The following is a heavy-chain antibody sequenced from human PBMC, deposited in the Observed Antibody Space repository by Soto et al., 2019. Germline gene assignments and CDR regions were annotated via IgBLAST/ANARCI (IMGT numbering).Heavy chain of an antibody. V-gene: IGHV3-23*01. J-gene: IGHJ4*02. CDR2: ISGSGGGT. CDR3: ANPLSTGSPDY. Sequence: EVQLLESGGALVQPGGSLRLSCAASGFTFSSYAMSWVRQAPGKGLEWVSLISGSGGGTYYADSVKGRFTISRDNSKNTLYLQMNSLRAEDPAVFYCANPLSTGSPDYWGQGTLVTVSS. CDR1: GFTFSSYA. D-gene: IGHD2-15*01.